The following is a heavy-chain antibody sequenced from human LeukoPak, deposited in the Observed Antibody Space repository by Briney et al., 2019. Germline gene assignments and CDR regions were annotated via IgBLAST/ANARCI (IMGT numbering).Heavy chain of an antibody. CDR2: IIPILGIA. CDR1: GYTFTSYG. D-gene: IGHD6-13*01. Sequence: SVKVSCKASGYTFTSYGISWVRQAPGQGLELMGRIIPILGIAKYDQKAQERVMITADNSTSTAYMELISLRSEDTAVYYSWRGIIAAAGTNYWGQGTQVTVSP. J-gene: IGHJ4*02. CDR3: WRGIIAAAGTNY. V-gene: IGHV1-69*04.